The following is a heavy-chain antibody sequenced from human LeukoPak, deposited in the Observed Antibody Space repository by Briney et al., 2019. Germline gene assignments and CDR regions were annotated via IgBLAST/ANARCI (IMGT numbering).Heavy chain of an antibody. CDR3: ARATLWDSSGYYYPNFDY. Sequence: SETLSLTCTVSGGSISSYYWSWIRQPPGKGLEWIGYIYYSGSTNYNPSLKSRVTISVDTSKNQFSLKLSPVTAVDTAVYYCARATLWDSSGYYYPNFDYWGQGTLVTVSS. J-gene: IGHJ4*02. CDR2: IYYSGST. D-gene: IGHD3-22*01. CDR1: GGSISSYY. V-gene: IGHV4-59*01.